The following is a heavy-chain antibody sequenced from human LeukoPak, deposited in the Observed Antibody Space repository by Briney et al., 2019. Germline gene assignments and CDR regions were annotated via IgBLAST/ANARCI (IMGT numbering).Heavy chain of an antibody. D-gene: IGHD1-26*01. V-gene: IGHV3-23*01. CDR2: ISGSGGST. J-gene: IGHJ4*02. CDR3: AKDNVGAIDY. Sequence: PGRSLRLSCAASGFAFSSYAMSWVRQAPGKGLEWVSAISGSGGSTYYADSVKGRFTISRDNSKNTLYLQMNSLRAEDTAVYYCAKDNVGAIDYWGQGTLVTVSS. CDR1: GFAFSSYA.